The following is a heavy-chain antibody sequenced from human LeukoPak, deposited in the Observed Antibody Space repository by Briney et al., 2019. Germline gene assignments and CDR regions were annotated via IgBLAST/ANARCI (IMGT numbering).Heavy chain of an antibody. CDR1: GGSISSGGYY. CDR3: ARALGLGYCSSTSCYPAPSYYYYGMDV. J-gene: IGHJ6*02. Sequence: SETLSLTCTVSGGSISSGGYYWSWIRQHPGKGLEWIGYIYYSGSTYYNPSLKSRVTISVDTSKNQFSLKLSSVTAADTAVYYCARALGLGYCSSTSCYPAPSYYYYGMDVWGQGTTVTVSS. CDR2: IYYSGST. D-gene: IGHD2-2*01. V-gene: IGHV4-31*03.